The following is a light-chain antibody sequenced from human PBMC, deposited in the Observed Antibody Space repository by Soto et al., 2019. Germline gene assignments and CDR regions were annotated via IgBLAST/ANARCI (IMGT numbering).Light chain of an antibody. J-gene: IGKJ5*01. V-gene: IGKV3D-20*01. Sequence: EIVLTQSPATLSLSPGERVTLSCGASQSVSYRYLAWYQQKPGLAPRLLIYDASTRATGIPARFSGSGSGTDFTLTISSLQPEDFATYYCQQSYSTLSITVGQGTRLEIK. CDR1: QSVSYRY. CDR3: QQSYSTLSIT. CDR2: DAS.